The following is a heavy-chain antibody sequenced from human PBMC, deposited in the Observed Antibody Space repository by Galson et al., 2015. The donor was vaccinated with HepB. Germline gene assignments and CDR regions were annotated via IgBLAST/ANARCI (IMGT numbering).Heavy chain of an antibody. CDR3: ARGGLTAGYDY. CDR2: ISSDGSST. Sequence: SLRLSCAGSGFTFSNYWVHWVRQAPGKGLVWVSRISSDGSSTSYADSVKGRFSISRDNAKNTLYLQMDSLRAEDTAVYYCARGGLTAGYDYWGQGTLVTVSS. D-gene: IGHD3-9*01. V-gene: IGHV3-74*01. CDR1: GFTFSNYW. J-gene: IGHJ4*02.